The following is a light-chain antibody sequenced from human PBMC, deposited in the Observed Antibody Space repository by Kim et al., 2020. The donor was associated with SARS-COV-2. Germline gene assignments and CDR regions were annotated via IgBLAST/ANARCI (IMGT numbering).Light chain of an antibody. CDR2: AAS. Sequence: APVGDSVTITCWASQALGNYLVWFQQKPVKGPKRLIYAASTLESGVPSRFSGSGSGTAFTLTISSLQPEDSATYFCLQHNVYPLTFGGGTKVEIK. CDR3: LQHNVYPLT. J-gene: IGKJ4*01. V-gene: IGKV1-17*03. CDR1: QALGNY.